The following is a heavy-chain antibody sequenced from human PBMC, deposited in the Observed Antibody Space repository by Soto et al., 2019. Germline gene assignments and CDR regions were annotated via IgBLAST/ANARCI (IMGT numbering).Heavy chain of an antibody. J-gene: IGHJ4*02. Sequence: SETLSLTCTVSGGSISSHYWSWIRQPPGKGLEWIGYMYYFGSTNYNYNPSLKSRVTISVDTSKNQFSLKLSSVTAADTAVYYCARHSPDSDWLSQFDYWGQGTLVTVS. CDR3: ARHSPDSDWLSQFDY. D-gene: IGHD3-9*01. CDR1: GGSISSHY. V-gene: IGHV4-59*08. CDR2: MYYFGSTNY.